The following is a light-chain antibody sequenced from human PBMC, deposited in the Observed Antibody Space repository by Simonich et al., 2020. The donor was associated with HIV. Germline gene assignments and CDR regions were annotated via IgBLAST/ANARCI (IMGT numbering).Light chain of an antibody. Sequence: DIQMTQSPSTLSASVGDRVTITCRASQSISRWLAWYHQKPGKAPKLLIYKASSLETGGPSRFSGSGSGTEFTLTISSLQPDDFATYYCLQYNTYSFGQGTKLDIK. CDR2: KAS. J-gene: IGKJ2*01. V-gene: IGKV1-5*03. CDR1: QSISRW. CDR3: LQYNTYS.